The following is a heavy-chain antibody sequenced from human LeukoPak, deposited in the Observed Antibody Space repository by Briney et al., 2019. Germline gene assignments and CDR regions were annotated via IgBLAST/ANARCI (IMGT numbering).Heavy chain of an antibody. V-gene: IGHV1-69*13. Sequence: SVKVSCTASGGTFSSYAISWVRQAPGQGLEWMGGIIPIFGTANYTQKFQGRVTITADESTSTAYMELSSLRSEDTAVYYCARGGIQEAIFDYWGQGTLVTVSS. D-gene: IGHD5-18*01. CDR1: GGTFSSYA. CDR2: IIPIFGTA. CDR3: ARGGIQEAIFDY. J-gene: IGHJ4*02.